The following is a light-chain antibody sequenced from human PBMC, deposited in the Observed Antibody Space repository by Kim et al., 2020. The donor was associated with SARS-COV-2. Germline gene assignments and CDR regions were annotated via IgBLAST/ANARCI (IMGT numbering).Light chain of an antibody. J-gene: IGLJ2*01. CDR1: SLRSYY. CDR2: GRN. Sequence: SSELTQDPAVSVALGQTVRITCQGDSLRSYYATWYQQKPRQAPVLVIYGRNNRPSGIPDRFSGSASGNTASLTISGAQAEDEADFYCQSRDSGGNVVFGGEPQLTVL. CDR3: QSRDSGGNVV. V-gene: IGLV3-19*01.